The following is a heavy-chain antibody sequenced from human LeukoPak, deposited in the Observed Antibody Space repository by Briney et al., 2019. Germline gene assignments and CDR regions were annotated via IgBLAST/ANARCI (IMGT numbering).Heavy chain of an antibody. CDR1: GYTFTVYY. D-gene: IGHD6-19*01. V-gene: IGHV1-2*02. Sequence: ASVTVSCTASGYTFTVYYMHWVRQAPGQGLEWMGWINPNSGGTNYAQKFQGRVTMTRHTSISTAYMELSRLRSDDTAVYYCARVIAVDGFDYWGQGTLVTVSS. CDR3: ARVIAVDGFDY. CDR2: INPNSGGT. J-gene: IGHJ4*02.